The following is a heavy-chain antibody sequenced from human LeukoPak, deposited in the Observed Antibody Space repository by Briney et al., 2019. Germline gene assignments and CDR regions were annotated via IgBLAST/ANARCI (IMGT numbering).Heavy chain of an antibody. Sequence: GASVKVSCKASGYTFTGYYMHWVRQAPGQGLEWMGWINPNSGGTNYAQKFQGRVTMTRDTSISTAYMELSRLRSDDTAVYYCARVAGDDYVDNYGFDYWGQGTLVTVSS. CDR1: GYTFTGYY. CDR2: INPNSGGT. D-gene: IGHD4-17*01. J-gene: IGHJ4*02. CDR3: ARVAGDDYVDNYGFDY. V-gene: IGHV1-2*02.